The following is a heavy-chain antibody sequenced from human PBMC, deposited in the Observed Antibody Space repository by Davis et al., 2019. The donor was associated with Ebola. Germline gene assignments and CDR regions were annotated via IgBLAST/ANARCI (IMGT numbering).Heavy chain of an antibody. V-gene: IGHV3-21*01. D-gene: IGHD3-3*01. CDR1: GFTFSSYS. CDR3: AREYVLRFLEWNIIPVYGMDV. CDR2: ISSSSSYI. J-gene: IGHJ6*02. Sequence: GGSLRLSCAASGFTFSSYSMNWVRQAPGKGLEWVSSISSSSSYIYYADSVKGRFTISRDNAKNSLYLQMNSLRAEDTAVYYCAREYVLRFLEWNIIPVYGMDVWGQGTTVTVSS.